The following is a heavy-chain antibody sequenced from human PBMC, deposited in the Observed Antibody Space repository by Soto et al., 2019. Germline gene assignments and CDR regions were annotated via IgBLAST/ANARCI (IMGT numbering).Heavy chain of an antibody. Sequence: PSETLSLTCAVYGGSFSGYYWSWIRQPPGKGLEWIGEINHSGRTNYNPSLKSRVTMSVDTSKNQFSLNLNSVTAADTAVYYCARPDPYSGDSSWYSYFDYWGQGALVTVSS. CDR1: GGSFSGYY. D-gene: IGHD6-13*01. V-gene: IGHV4-34*01. CDR3: ARPDPYSGDSSWYSYFDY. J-gene: IGHJ4*02. CDR2: INHSGRT.